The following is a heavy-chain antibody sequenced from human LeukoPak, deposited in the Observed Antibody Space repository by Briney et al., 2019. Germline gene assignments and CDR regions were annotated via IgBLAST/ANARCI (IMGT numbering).Heavy chain of an antibody. CDR3: ARLADYYCGSGSYYDGGGWFDP. J-gene: IGHJ5*02. D-gene: IGHD3-10*01. Sequence: GASVKVSCKASGYTFTSYDINWVRQATGQGREWMGWMNPNSGNTGYAQKFQGRVTMTRNTSISTAYVELSSLRSEDTAVYYCARLADYYCGSGSYYDGGGWFDPWGQGTLVTVSS. V-gene: IGHV1-8*01. CDR1: GYTFTSYD. CDR2: MNPNSGNT.